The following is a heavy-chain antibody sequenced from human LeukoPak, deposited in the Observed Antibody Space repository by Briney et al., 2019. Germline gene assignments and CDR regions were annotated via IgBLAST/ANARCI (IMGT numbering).Heavy chain of an antibody. CDR1: GGSISSDY. CDR3: ARDPGYSSPRGDY. CDR2: IYYSGST. D-gene: IGHD5-18*01. Sequence: SETLSLTCTVSGGSISSDYWSWIRQSPGKGLEWIGYIYYSGSTNFNPSLKSRVTISVDTSKNQFSLKLSSVTAADTAVYYCARDPGYSSPRGDYWGQGTLVTVSS. V-gene: IGHV4-59*01. J-gene: IGHJ4*02.